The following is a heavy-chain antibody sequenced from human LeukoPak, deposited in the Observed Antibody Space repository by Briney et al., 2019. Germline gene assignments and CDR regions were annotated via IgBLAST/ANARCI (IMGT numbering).Heavy chain of an antibody. CDR3: ARWGTAFDI. CDR1: GFTFSSYS. D-gene: IGHD1-1*01. CDR2: ITSSSSHI. V-gene: IGHV3-21*01. Sequence: GGSLRLSCEASGFTFSSYSMDWVRQAPGKGLERVSSITSSSSHIYYADSVKGRFTISRDNAKNSLYLQMDSLRAEDTAVYYCARWGTAFDIWGQGTMVTVSS. J-gene: IGHJ3*02.